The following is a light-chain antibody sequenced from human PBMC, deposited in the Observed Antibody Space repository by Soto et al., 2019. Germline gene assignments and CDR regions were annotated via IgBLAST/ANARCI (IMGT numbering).Light chain of an antibody. V-gene: IGLV3-21*02. J-gene: IGLJ1*01. CDR3: QVWDSSSDHHV. CDR2: DDS. Sequence: YELTQPPSVSVAPGQTARITCGGDTIGTNTVHWYQQKPGQAPVLVVHDDSDRPSGIPERFSGSNSGNTATLTITRVEAGDEADYYCQVWDSSSDHHVFGAGTKVTVL. CDR1: TIGTNT.